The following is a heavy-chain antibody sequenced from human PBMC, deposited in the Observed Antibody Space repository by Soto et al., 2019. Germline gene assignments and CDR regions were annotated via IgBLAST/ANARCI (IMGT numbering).Heavy chain of an antibody. D-gene: IGHD2-21*02. CDR2: ISGGGDGT. CDR3: AKKGLGSLTTYCNSGDCHYAFDI. CDR1: GFTFSNYA. J-gene: IGHJ3*02. V-gene: IGHV3-23*01. Sequence: EVQLLESGGGLVQPGGSLRLSCAASGFTFSNYAMTWVRQAPGKGLEWVSTISGGGDGTFYADSVKGRFTISRDNSRNTVYLQMNSLRAEDPAVYYCAKKGLGSLTTYCNSGDCHYAFDIWGQGTMVTVSS.